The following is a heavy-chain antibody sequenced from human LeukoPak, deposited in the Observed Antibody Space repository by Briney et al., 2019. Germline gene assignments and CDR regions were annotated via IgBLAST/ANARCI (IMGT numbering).Heavy chain of an antibody. Sequence: ASVKVSCKASGYTFTGYYMHWMRQAPGQGLEWMGWINPNSGDTNYAQKFQGRVTMTRDTSISTAYMELSSLRSDDTAVYYCARGDGYNLISDWGQGTMVTVSS. J-gene: IGHJ4*02. CDR2: INPNSGDT. D-gene: IGHD5-24*01. CDR1: GYTFTGYY. CDR3: ARGDGYNLISD. V-gene: IGHV1-2*02.